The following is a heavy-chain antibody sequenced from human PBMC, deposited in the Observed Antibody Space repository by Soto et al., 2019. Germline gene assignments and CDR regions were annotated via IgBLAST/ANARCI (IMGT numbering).Heavy chain of an antibody. CDR1: GGSISSGGYS. CDR3: ARTTYYYDSSGYYYAGGAFDI. Sequence: QLQLQESGSGLVKPSQTLSLTCAVSGGSISSGGYSWSWIRQPPGKGLEWIGYICHSGSTYYNPSLKSRVTISVDRSKNQFSLKLSSVTAADTAVYYCARTTYYYDSSGYYYAGGAFDIWGQGTMVTVSS. CDR2: ICHSGST. D-gene: IGHD3-22*01. J-gene: IGHJ3*02. V-gene: IGHV4-30-2*01.